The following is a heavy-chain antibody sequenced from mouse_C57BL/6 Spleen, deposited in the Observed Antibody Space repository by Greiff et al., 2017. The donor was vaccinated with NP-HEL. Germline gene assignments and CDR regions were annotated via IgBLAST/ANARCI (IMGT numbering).Heavy chain of an antibody. CDR3: AREAYDYDGDFDY. J-gene: IGHJ2*01. V-gene: IGHV1-4*01. D-gene: IGHD2-4*01. CDR1: GYTFTSYT. CDR2: INPSSGYT. Sequence: VMLVESGAELARPGASVKMSCKASGYTFTSYTMHWVKQRPGQGLEWIGYINPSSGYTKYNQKFKDKATLTADKSSSTAYMQLSSLTSEDSAVYYCAREAYDYDGDFDYWGQGTTLTVSS.